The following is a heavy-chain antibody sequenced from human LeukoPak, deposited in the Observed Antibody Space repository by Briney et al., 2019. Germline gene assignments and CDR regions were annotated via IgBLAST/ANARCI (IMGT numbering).Heavy chain of an antibody. D-gene: IGHD2-2*01. Sequence: PGGSLRLSCVASGFTFDDFGLGWVRHVPGRGLEWVARISWNGANTGYADSVKGRFTISRDNAENSLFLQMNSLTADDTALYYCARDHCSSTTCYFEDWGQGTLVTVSS. V-gene: IGHV3-20*04. J-gene: IGHJ4*02. CDR2: ISWNGANT. CDR1: GFTFDDFG. CDR3: ARDHCSSTTCYFED.